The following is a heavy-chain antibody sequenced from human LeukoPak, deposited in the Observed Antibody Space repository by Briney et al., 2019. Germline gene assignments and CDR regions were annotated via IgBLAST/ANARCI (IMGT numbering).Heavy chain of an antibody. CDR1: GFTFSSSW. J-gene: IGHJ4*02. V-gene: IGHV3-7*01. CDR2: IKQDGSEK. CDR3: ARESYGGNWLDY. D-gene: IGHD4-23*01. Sequence: GGSLRLSCAASGFTFSSSWMSWVPQAPGKGLEWVANIKQDGSEKYYVDSVKGRFTISRDNAKNSLYLQMNSLRAEDTAVYYCARESYGGNWLDYWGQGTLVTVSS.